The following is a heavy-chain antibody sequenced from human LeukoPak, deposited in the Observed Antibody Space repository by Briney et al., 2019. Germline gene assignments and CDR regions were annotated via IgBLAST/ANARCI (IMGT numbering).Heavy chain of an antibody. J-gene: IGHJ4*02. CDR3: AKGGAYYYDSSGEFDN. CDR2: ISGNGGST. V-gene: IGHV3-23*01. D-gene: IGHD3-22*01. Sequence: PGGSLRLSCAASGFTFSRYAMNWVRQAPGKGLECVSDISGNGGSTYYVDSVKGRFTISRDNSKNTLYLQMNSLRAGDTAMYYCAKGGAYYYDSSGEFDNWGQGTLVTVSS. CDR1: GFTFSRYA.